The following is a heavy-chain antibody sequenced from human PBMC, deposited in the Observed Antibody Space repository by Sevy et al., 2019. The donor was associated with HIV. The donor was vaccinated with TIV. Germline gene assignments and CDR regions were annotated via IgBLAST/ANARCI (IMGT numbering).Heavy chain of an antibody. CDR1: GFSFSSYE. CDR2: ISNSGSSV. V-gene: IGHV3-48*03. J-gene: IGHJ4*02. D-gene: IGHD4-17*01. Sequence: GGSLRLSCAASGFSFSSYEMNWVRQAPGKGLEWLSYISNSGSSVYYSDSVRGRFTISRDNARNSLYLQMNSLRAEDTAVYYCARDLPPSATTVAHFDCWGQETLVTVSS. CDR3: ARDLPPSATTVAHFDC.